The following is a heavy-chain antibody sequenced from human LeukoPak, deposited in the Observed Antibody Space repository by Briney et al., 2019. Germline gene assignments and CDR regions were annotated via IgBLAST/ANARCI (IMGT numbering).Heavy chain of an antibody. Sequence: ASVKVCCKASGYTFTSYDINWVRQATGQGLEWKGWMNPNSGNTGYAQNFQGRVTMTSNTSINTAYMELSSLRSEDTAVYYCARRGSSGWYNWFDPWGQGTLVTVSS. CDR1: GYTFTSYD. V-gene: IGHV1-8*01. CDR3: ARRGSSGWYNWFDP. D-gene: IGHD6-19*01. J-gene: IGHJ5*02. CDR2: MNPNSGNT.